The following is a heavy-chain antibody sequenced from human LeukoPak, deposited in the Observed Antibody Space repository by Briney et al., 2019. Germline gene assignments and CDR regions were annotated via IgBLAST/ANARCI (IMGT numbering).Heavy chain of an antibody. D-gene: IGHD4-17*01. CDR1: GVSINSHF. CDR2: IYYSGNT. CDR3: ARTSPSTAIDY. Sequence: SETLSLTCTVPGVSINSHFWNWIRQSPGKGLEWIGYIYYSGNTNYNPSLNSRVTISLDTSENQFSLKLTSVTAADTAVYYCARTSPSTAIDYWGQGTLVTVSS. J-gene: IGHJ4*02. V-gene: IGHV4-59*11.